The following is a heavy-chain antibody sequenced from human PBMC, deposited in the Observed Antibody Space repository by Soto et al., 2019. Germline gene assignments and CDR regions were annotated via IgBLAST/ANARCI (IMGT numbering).Heavy chain of an antibody. Sequence: QVQLVESGGGVVQPGRSLRLSCEASGFIFSSFGMHWVRQAPGKGLEWVAVIWDDGSNKYYADSVKGRFTISRDDSKNTLFVQMNSLRCEDTDVYYWARGVGNRGWNFDYWGQGTLVTVSS. CDR3: ARGVGNRGWNFDY. V-gene: IGHV3-33*01. D-gene: IGHD6-19*01. CDR2: IWDDGSNK. J-gene: IGHJ4*02. CDR1: GFIFSSFG.